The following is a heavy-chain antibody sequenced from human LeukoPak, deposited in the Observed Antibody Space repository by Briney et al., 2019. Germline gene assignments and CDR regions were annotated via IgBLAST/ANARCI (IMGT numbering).Heavy chain of an antibody. Sequence: GGSPRLSCAASGFIFSSYGMHWVRQAPGKGLEWVAVIWYDGSNKYYADSVKGRFTISRDNSKNTLYLQMNSLRAEDTAVYYCARDYCSSISCMDYWGQGTLVTVSS. CDR2: IWYDGSNK. J-gene: IGHJ4*02. D-gene: IGHD2-2*01. CDR1: GFIFSSYG. V-gene: IGHV3-33*01. CDR3: ARDYCSSISCMDY.